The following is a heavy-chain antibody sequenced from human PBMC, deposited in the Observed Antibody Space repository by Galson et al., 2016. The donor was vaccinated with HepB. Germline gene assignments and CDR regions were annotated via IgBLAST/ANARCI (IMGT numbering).Heavy chain of an antibody. Sequence: PALVKPTQTLTLTCTVSGFSLNTSGMRVSWIRQPPGKTLEWPAHIDWEDDKLYSTSLRTRLNISRDTSKNRVVLIMTNIDPVDAGTYYCARTERKTAYDYWGRGTMVTVSS. CDR1: GFSLNTSGMR. D-gene: IGHD4-11*01. CDR3: ARTERKTAYDY. V-gene: IGHV2-70*04. CDR2: IDWEDDK. J-gene: IGHJ3*01.